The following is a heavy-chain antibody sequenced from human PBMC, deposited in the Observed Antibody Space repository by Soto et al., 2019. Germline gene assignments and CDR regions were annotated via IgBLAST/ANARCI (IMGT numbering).Heavy chain of an antibody. CDR3: ARDYSTSWEILDY. D-gene: IGHD2-2*01. J-gene: IGHJ4*02. CDR1: GFTFSSFG. Sequence: HLGGSLRLSCAASGFTFSSFGMHWVRQAPGKGLEWVAVIWYDGRNSDYAESVKGRFTISRDNSKNTLYLQMNSLRAEDTAVYYCARDYSTSWEILDYWGQGTLVTVSS. CDR2: IWYDGRNS. V-gene: IGHV3-33*01.